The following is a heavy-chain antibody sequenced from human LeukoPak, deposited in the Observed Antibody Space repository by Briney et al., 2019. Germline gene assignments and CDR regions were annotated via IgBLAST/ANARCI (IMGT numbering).Heavy chain of an antibody. Sequence: SVKVSCKASGGTFSSYAISWVRQAPGQGLEWMGRIIPILGIANYAQKFQGRVTITADKSTSTAYMELSSLRSEDTAVYYCARGPDSSGYYDYWGQGTLVTVSS. V-gene: IGHV1-69*04. CDR3: ARGPDSSGYYDY. J-gene: IGHJ4*02. CDR2: IIPILGIA. CDR1: GGTFSSYA. D-gene: IGHD3-22*01.